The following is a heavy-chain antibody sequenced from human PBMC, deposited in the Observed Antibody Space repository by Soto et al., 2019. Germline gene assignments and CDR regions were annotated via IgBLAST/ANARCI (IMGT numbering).Heavy chain of an antibody. CDR1: GGTFSSYA. CDR3: ARGGGGLSPTPRAEGNWFDP. Sequence: QVQLVQSGAEVKKPGSSVKVSCKASGGTFSSYAISWVRQAPGQGLEWMGGIIPIFGTANYAQKFQGRVTITADESTSTAYMELSSLRSEDTAVYYCARGGGGLSPTPRAEGNWFDPWGQGTLVTVSS. CDR2: IIPIFGTA. D-gene: IGHD3-16*01. J-gene: IGHJ5*02. V-gene: IGHV1-69*01.